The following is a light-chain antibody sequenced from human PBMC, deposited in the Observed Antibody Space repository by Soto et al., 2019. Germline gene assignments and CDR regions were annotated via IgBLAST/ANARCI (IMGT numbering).Light chain of an antibody. Sequence: DIQMTQSPSSLSASVGDRVTITCRASQYISNYLSWYQQKPGKAPKLLIYAASDLQRGVPSRFSGSGSGTDFALTISSLPPEDFATYFCQQSYSPTATFGLGTNVDIK. CDR2: AAS. CDR1: QYISNY. J-gene: IGKJ1*01. V-gene: IGKV1-39*01. CDR3: QQSYSPTAT.